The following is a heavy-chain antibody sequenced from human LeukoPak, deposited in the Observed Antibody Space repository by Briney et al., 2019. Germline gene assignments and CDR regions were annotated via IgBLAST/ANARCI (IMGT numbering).Heavy chain of an antibody. CDR2: IIPIFGTA. J-gene: IGHJ4*02. V-gene: IGHV1-69*13. D-gene: IGHD1-26*01. CDR3: AREGHIVGANFDY. CDR1: GYTFTSYY. Sequence: EASVKVSCKASGYTFTSYYMHWVRQAPGQGLEWMGGIIPIFGTANYAQKFQGRVTITADESTSTAYMELSSLRSEDTAVYYCAREGHIVGANFDYWGQGTLVTVSS.